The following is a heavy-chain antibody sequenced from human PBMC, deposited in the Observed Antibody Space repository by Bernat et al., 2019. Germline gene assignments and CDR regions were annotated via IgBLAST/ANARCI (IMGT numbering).Heavy chain of an antibody. J-gene: IGHJ6*02. CDR1: GGTFSSYA. CDR3: ARILYGPNDYYYYSMDV. V-gene: IGHV1-69*01. D-gene: IGHD4-17*01. CDR2: IIPIFGTA. Sequence: QVQLVQSGAEVKKPGSSVKVSCKASGGTFSSYAISWVRQAPGQGLEWMGGIIPIFGTANYAQKFQGRFTITADESTSTDYMGLSSLGSEDTAVYYCARILYGPNDYYYYSMDVWGQGTTVTVSS.